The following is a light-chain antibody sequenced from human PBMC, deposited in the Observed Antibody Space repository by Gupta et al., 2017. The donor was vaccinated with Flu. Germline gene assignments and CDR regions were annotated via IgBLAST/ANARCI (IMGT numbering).Light chain of an antibody. V-gene: IGKV2-28*01. Sequence: DIVVTQSPLSLTVTPGEPASISCRSTQSPLHSNGKTFLAWYVQKPGQSPQILIYLGYYRASGVPDRFSGSGSGTDFTLKISRVEAEDVGMYYCLQGLQTPYTFGQGTKLEIK. CDR1: QSPLHSNGKTF. J-gene: IGKJ2*01. CDR3: LQGLQTPYT. CDR2: LGY.